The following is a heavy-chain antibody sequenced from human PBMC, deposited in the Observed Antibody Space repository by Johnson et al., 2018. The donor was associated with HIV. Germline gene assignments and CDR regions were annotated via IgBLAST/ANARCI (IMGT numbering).Heavy chain of an antibody. J-gene: IGHJ3*02. CDR3: ARVGVSGYDLAAFDI. V-gene: IGHV3-23*04. D-gene: IGHD5-12*01. Sequence: VQLVESGGGLVQPGGSLRLSCAASGFTFSSYAMSWVRQAPGKGLEWVSAISGSGGSTYYADSVKGRFTISRDNSKNTLFLHMNSLRTEDTAIYYCARVGVSGYDLAAFDIWGRGTMVTVSS. CDR2: ISGSGGST. CDR1: GFTFSSYA.